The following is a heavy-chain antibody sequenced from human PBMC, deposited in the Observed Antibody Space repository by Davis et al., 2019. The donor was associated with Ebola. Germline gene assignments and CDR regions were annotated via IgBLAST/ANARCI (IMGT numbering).Heavy chain of an antibody. CDR1: GGTFSSYA. CDR2: IIPILGIA. V-gene: IGHV1-69*04. CDR3: ARGGSSSPYGMDV. J-gene: IGHJ6*02. Sequence: SVKVSCKASGGTFSSYAISWVRQAPGQGLEWMGRIIPILGIANYAQKFQGRVTMTRDTSTSTVYMELSSLRSEDTAVYYCARGGSSSPYGMDVWGQGTTVTVSS. D-gene: IGHD6-6*01.